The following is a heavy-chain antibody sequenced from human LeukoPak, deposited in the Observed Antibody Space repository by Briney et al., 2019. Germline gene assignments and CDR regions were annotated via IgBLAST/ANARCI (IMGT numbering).Heavy chain of an antibody. V-gene: IGHV4-39*01. CDR1: GGSISSSSYY. CDR3: ARHILPWGYCSGGSCSNYGYFDL. Sequence: PSETLSLTCTVYGGSISSSSYYWGRIRQPPGQGLVWIGSIHYSGNTYYTPSRKSRVNISEDTSKTQSSLGLSSVTAADTAVYYWARHILPWGYCSGGSCSNYGYFDLWGRGTLVTVSS. CDR2: IHYSGNT. D-gene: IGHD2-15*01. J-gene: IGHJ2*01.